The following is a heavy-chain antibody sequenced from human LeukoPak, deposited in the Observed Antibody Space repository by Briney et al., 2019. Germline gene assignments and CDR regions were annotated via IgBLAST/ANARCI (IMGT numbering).Heavy chain of an antibody. CDR3: AKDAGTTPHHPGGYYFDY. CDR1: GFTFSSYS. V-gene: IGHV3-21*01. Sequence: PGGSLRLSCAASGFTFSSYSMNWVRQAPGKGLEWVSSISSSSTYIYYADSVKGRFTISRDNSKNTLYLQMNSLRAEDTAVYYCAKDAGTTPHHPGGYYFDYWGQGTLVTVSS. CDR2: ISSSSTYI. D-gene: IGHD1-7*01. J-gene: IGHJ4*02.